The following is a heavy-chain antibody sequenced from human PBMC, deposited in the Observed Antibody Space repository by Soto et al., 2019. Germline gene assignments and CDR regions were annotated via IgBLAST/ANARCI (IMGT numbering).Heavy chain of an antibody. CDR3: ARDPPREIVVVPAAIEASGYFDY. D-gene: IGHD2-2*01. V-gene: IGHV3-30-3*01. Sequence: RGCLRLSCAASGFTFSSYAMDWVRLAPGKGLDWVAVISYDGSNKYYADSVKGRFTISRDNSKNTPYLKMNSLRAEDTAVYYCARDPPREIVVVPAAIEASGYFDYWGQGTLVTVSS. CDR2: ISYDGSNK. CDR1: GFTFSSYA. J-gene: IGHJ4*02.